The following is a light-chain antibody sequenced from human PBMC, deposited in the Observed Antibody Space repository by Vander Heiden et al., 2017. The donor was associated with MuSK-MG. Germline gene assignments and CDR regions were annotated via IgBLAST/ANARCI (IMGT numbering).Light chain of an antibody. J-gene: IGLJ2*01. Sequence: YVLTQPPSVSVAPGQTTRLTCGGDNIGGKRVHWYQQKPGPAPVLVMYYDIDRPSGIPERFSGSNSGNTATLTISRVEDGDEADYYCQVWDSSSDSVIFGGGTKLTVL. CDR1: NIGGKR. V-gene: IGLV3-21*04. CDR2: YDI. CDR3: QVWDSSSDSVI.